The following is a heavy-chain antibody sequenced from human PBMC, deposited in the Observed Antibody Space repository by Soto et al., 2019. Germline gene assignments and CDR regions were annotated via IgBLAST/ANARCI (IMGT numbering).Heavy chain of an antibody. CDR2: ISAYNGNT. D-gene: IGHD6-13*01. CDR3: ATGIAAAGLYYYYGMDV. V-gene: IGHV1-18*01. Sequence: SVKVSCKASGYTFTSYGISWVRQAPVQGLEWMGWISAYNGNTNYAQKLQGRVTMTTDTSTSTAYMELRSLRSDDTAVYYCATGIAAAGLYYYYGMDVWGQGTTVTVSS. J-gene: IGHJ6*02. CDR1: GYTFTSYG.